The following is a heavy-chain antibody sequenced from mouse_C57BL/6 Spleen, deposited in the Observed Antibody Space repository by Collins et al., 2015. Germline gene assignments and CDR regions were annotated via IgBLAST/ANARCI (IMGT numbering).Heavy chain of an antibody. CDR2: ISSGSSTI. J-gene: IGHJ1*03. CDR1: GFTFSDYG. CDR3: ARPALYYGNSGWYFDV. V-gene: IGHV5-17*01. Sequence: EVQLVESGGGLVKPGGSLKLSCAASGFTFSDYGMHWVSQAPEKGLEWVAYISSGSSTIYYADTVKGRFTISRDNAKNTLFLQMTSLRSEDTAMYYCARPALYYGNSGWYFDVWGTGTTVTVSS. D-gene: IGHD2-1*01.